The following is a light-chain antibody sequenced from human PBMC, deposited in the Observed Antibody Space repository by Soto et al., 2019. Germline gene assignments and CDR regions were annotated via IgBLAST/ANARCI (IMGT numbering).Light chain of an antibody. CDR1: SSNIGNNY. J-gene: IGLJ2*01. V-gene: IGLV1-51*01. Sequence: QSVLTQPPSVSAAPGQKVTISCSGSSSNIGNNYVSWYQQLPGTAPKLLIYDNNKRPSGIPDRFSGSKSGTSATLGITGLQTGDEADYYCGTWDSSLSALFRGGTKLTVL. CDR2: DNN. CDR3: GTWDSSLSAL.